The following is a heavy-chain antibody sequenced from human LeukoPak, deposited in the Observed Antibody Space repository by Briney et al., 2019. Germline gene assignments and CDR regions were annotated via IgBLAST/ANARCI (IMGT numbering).Heavy chain of an antibody. CDR3: ARGGGTYYGSGSYPSSYYFDY. CDR2: ISYDGSNK. D-gene: IGHD3-10*01. Sequence: GGSLRLSCAASGFTFSSYAMHWVRQAPGKGLEWVAVISYDGSNKYYADSVKGRFTISRDNSKNTLYLQMNSLRAEDTAVYYCARGGGTYYGSGSYPSSYYFDYWGQGTLVTVSS. J-gene: IGHJ4*02. V-gene: IGHV3-30-3*01. CDR1: GFTFSSYA.